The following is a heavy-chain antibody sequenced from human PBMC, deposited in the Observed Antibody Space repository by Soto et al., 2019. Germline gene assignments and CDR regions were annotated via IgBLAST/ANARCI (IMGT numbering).Heavy chain of an antibody. CDR2: ISYDGSNK. J-gene: IGHJ6*02. CDR1: VFTVSSYG. Sequence: GSLRLSCAASVFTVSSYGMHWVRQAPGKGLEWVAVISYDGSNKYYADSVKGRFTISRDNSKNTLYLQMNSLRAEDTAVYYCAKDTYYYYDFWSGHSSPMDVWGQGTTVTVSS. D-gene: IGHD3-3*01. CDR3: AKDTYYYYDFWSGHSSPMDV. V-gene: IGHV3-30*18.